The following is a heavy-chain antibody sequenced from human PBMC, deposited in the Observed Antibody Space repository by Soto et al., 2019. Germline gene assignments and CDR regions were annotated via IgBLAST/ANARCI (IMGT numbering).Heavy chain of an antibody. CDR1: GYTFTGYY. Sequence: ASVKVSCKASGYTFTGYYMHWVRQAPGQGLEWMGWINPNSGGTNYAQIFQGWVTMTRDTSISTAYMELSRLRSDDKAVYYCATSRVSIAVAGETEYYFDYWGQGTLVTVSS. CDR3: ATSRVSIAVAGETEYYFDY. CDR2: INPNSGGT. J-gene: IGHJ4*02. D-gene: IGHD6-19*01. V-gene: IGHV1-2*04.